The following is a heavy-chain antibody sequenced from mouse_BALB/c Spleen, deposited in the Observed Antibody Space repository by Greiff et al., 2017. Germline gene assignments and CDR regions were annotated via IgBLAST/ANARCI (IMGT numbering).Heavy chain of an antibody. V-gene: IGHV2-9*02. D-gene: IGHD1-1*01. Sequence: VKLMESGPGLVAPSQSLSITCTVSGFSLTSYGVHWVRQPPGKGLEWLGVIWAGGSTNYNLALMSRLSISKDNSKGQVFLKMNSLQTDDTAMYSCARPYYFYAMDYWGQGTSVTVSS. CDR3: ARPYYFYAMDY. CDR2: IWAGGST. J-gene: IGHJ4*01. CDR1: GFSLTSYG.